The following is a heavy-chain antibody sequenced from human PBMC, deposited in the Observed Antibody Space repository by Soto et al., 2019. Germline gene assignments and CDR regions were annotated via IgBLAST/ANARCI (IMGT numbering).Heavy chain of an antibody. CDR2: INAGNGNA. D-gene: IGHD3-22*01. V-gene: IGHV1-3*01. CDR3: ARASYYYESSGYYPDY. J-gene: IGHJ4*02. CDR1: GYTFTSYA. Sequence: ASVKVSCKASGYTFTSYAIHWVRQAPGQRLEWMGWINAGNGNAKYSQKFQGRVTITRDTSASTAYVELSSLSSDDTAVYYCARASYYYESSGYYPDYWGQGTLVTVS.